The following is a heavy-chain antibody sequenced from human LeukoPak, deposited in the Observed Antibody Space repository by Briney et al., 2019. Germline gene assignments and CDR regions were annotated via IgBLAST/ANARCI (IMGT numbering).Heavy chain of an antibody. D-gene: IGHD2/OR15-2a*01. CDR3: AKDTYNTWFDP. V-gene: IGHV3-23*01. J-gene: IGHJ5*02. CDR2: ISGSGGST. CDR1: GFTFGSYA. Sequence: GGSLRLPCAASGFTFGSYAMYWIRQAPGKGLEWVSAISGSGGSTYYADSVKGRFTISRDNSKSTLYLQMNSLRAEDTAVYYCAKDTYNTWFDPWGQGTLVTVSS.